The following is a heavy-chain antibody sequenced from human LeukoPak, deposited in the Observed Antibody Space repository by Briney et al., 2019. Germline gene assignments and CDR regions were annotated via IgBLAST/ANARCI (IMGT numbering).Heavy chain of an antibody. CDR2: ISGSGGST. CDR3: AREGTTIYDYVWGSYRYFDY. J-gene: IGHJ4*02. Sequence: GGSLRLSCAASGFTFSSYAMSWVRQAPGKGLEWVSAISGSGGSTYYADSVKGRFTISRDNAKNSLYLQMNSLRAEDTAVYYCAREGTTIYDYVWGSYRYFDYWGQGTLVTVSS. CDR1: GFTFSSYA. D-gene: IGHD3-16*02. V-gene: IGHV3-23*01.